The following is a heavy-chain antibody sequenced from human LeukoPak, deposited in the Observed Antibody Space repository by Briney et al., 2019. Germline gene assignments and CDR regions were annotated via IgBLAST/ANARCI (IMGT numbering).Heavy chain of an antibody. J-gene: IGHJ3*02. CDR1: CGSTRSYY. CDR3: ARGPSGSGDAFDI. V-gene: IGHV4-59*01. Sequence: PSETLSLTCTVSCGSTRSYYWSCIRQAPGKGLEWVWYIYYSGSTNYNPSLKSRVTISVDTSKNQFSLKLSSVTAADTAVYYCARGPSGSGDAFDIWGQGTMVTVYS. CDR2: IYYSGST. D-gene: IGHD1-14*01.